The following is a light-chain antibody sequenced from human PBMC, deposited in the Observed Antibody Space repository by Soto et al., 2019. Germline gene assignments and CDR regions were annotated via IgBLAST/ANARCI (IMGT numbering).Light chain of an antibody. CDR3: SSYAGSSNV. CDR1: SRDVGGYNY. V-gene: IGLV2-14*01. Sequence: QSALTQPASVSGSPGQSITISCTGTSRDVGGYNYVSWYQQHPGKAPKLMIYEVSNRPSGVSNRFSGSKSGNTAYMTISGLQAEDEADYYCSSYAGSSNVFGTGTKVTVL. CDR2: EVS. J-gene: IGLJ1*01.